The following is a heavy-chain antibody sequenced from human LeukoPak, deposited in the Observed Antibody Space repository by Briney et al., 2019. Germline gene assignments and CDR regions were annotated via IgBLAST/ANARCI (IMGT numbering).Heavy chain of an antibody. D-gene: IGHD3-9*01. CDR1: GYTFTGYY. V-gene: IGHV1-2*02. J-gene: IGHJ5*02. CDR3: ARGVDILTGRNWFDP. CDR2: INPNSGGT. Sequence: ASVKVSCKASGYTFTGYYMLWVRQAPGQGLEWMGWINPNSGGTNYAQKFQGRVTMTRDTSISTAYMELSRLRSDDTAVYYCARGVDILTGRNWFDPWGQGTLVTVSS.